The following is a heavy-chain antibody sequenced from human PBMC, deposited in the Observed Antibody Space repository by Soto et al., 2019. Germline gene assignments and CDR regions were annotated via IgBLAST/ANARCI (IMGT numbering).Heavy chain of an antibody. CDR1: GGSFSAYY. Sequence: PSETLSLTCAVYGGSFSAYYWSWIRQPPGKGLEWIGEINHTGATSYSPSLKSRATISVETSKNQFSLRLTSVTAADTAIYYCTRRYNWNDNYFDPWGPGALVNVSS. CDR2: INHTGAT. CDR3: TRRYNWNDNYFDP. D-gene: IGHD1-20*01. V-gene: IGHV4-34*01. J-gene: IGHJ5*02.